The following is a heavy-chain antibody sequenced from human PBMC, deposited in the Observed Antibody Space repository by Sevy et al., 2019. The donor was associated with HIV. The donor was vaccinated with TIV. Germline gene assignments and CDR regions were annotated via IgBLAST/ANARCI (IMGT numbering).Heavy chain of an antibody. Sequence: GGYLRLSCAASGFTFSKYSMSWVRQPPGKGLERVSTLSFGCGEINYADSVKGRFTVSRVNSKSSVYLQMNNLGPEDTAVYYCAREGCTKPHDYWGQGTLVTVSS. CDR3: AREGCTKPHDY. CDR2: LSFGCGEI. D-gene: IGHD2-8*01. V-gene: IGHV3-23*01. CDR1: GFTFSKYS. J-gene: IGHJ4*02.